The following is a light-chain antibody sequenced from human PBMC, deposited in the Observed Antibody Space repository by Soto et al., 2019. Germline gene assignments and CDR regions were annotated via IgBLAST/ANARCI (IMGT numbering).Light chain of an antibody. J-gene: IGLJ3*02. CDR2: LEGSGSY. CDR1: SGHSSYI. CDR3: ETWDSSSWV. Sequence: QLVLTQSSSASASLGSSVKLTCTLSSGHSSYIIAWHQQQPGKAPRYLMKLEGSGSYNKGSGVPDRFSGSSSGADRYLTIYNLQFEDEADYYCETWDSSSWVFGGGTKVTVL. V-gene: IGLV4-60*02.